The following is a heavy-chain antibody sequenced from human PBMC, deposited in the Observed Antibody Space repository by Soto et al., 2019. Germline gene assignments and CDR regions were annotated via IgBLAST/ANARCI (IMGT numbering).Heavy chain of an antibody. CDR3: ARVPTSAAAIYYYYGMDV. D-gene: IGHD6-13*01. V-gene: IGHV4-30-4*01. CDR1: GGSISSGDYY. CDR2: IYYSGST. J-gene: IGHJ6*02. Sequence: SETLSLTXTVSGGSISSGDYYWSWIRQPPGKGLEWIGYIYYSGSTYYNPSLKSRVTISVDTSKNQFSLKLSSVTAADTAVYYCARVPTSAAAIYYYYGMDVWGQGTTVTVSS.